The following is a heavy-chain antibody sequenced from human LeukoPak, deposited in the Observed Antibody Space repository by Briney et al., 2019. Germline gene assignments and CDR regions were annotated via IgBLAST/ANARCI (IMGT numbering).Heavy chain of an antibody. D-gene: IGHD3-22*01. Sequence: ASVKVSCKASGYTFTGYYMHWVRQAPGQGLEWMGWINPSSGGTYYAQKFLGRVTMTRDTSISTAYMELSGLRSDDTATYYCARVGDDSSGYPTLWGQGSLVTVSS. V-gene: IGHV1-2*02. CDR2: INPSSGGT. J-gene: IGHJ4*02. CDR3: ARVGDDSSGYPTL. CDR1: GYTFTGYY.